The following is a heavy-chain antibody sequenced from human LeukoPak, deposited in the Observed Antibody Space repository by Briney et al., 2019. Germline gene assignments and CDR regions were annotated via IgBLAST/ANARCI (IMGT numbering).Heavy chain of an antibody. J-gene: IGHJ4*02. Sequence: LGGSLRLSCAASGFTFSSYAMHWVRQAPGKGLEWVAVISYDGSNKYYADSVKGRFTISRDNSKNTLYLQMNSLRAEDTAVYYCARDVRYCSSTSCYPDYWGQGTLVTVSS. CDR2: ISYDGSNK. D-gene: IGHD2-2*01. CDR3: ARDVRYCSSTSCYPDY. V-gene: IGHV3-30-3*01. CDR1: GFTFSSYA.